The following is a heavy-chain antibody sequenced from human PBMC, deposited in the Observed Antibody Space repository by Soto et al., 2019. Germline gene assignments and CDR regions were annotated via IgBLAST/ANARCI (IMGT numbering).Heavy chain of an antibody. CDR1: GGSIRSGDYY. D-gene: IGHD2-8*02. CDR2: IYYSGST. V-gene: IGHV4-30-4*01. Sequence: PPETLSLTCTVSGGSIRSGDYYWSWIRQPQGKGLEWIGYIYYSGSTYYNTTLKSRVTISVDTYKNQFSLKLSSVTAADTAVYYCARRNTIYYTAACDIWGQGTMVTVSS. J-gene: IGHJ3*02. CDR3: ARRNTIYYTAACDI.